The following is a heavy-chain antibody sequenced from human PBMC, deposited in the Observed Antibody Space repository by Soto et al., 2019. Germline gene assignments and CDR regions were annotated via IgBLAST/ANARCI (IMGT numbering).Heavy chain of an antibody. J-gene: IGHJ4*02. Sequence: SETLSLTCTVSGGSISSYYWSWIRQPPGKGLEWIGYIYYSGSTNYNPSLKSRVTISVDTSKNQFSLKLSSVTAADTAVYYCSRDPPGRNYFDYWGQGTLVTVSS. CDR1: GGSISSYY. CDR3: SRDPPGRNYFDY. V-gene: IGHV4-59*01. CDR2: IYYSGST.